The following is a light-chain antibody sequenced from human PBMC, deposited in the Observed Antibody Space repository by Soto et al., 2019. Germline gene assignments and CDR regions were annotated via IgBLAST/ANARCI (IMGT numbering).Light chain of an antibody. CDR2: GSY. J-gene: IGKJ5*01. V-gene: IGKV3-11*01. CDR3: QQRTNWPDT. CDR1: QSIGSS. Sequence: EIVLTQSPDTLSLSPGERATLSCRASQSIGSSLAWYQQKPGQTPRLLLYGSYHRATGIPARFSGSGSGTDFTLTISSLEPEEFAVYYCQQRTNWPDTFGQGTRLEIK.